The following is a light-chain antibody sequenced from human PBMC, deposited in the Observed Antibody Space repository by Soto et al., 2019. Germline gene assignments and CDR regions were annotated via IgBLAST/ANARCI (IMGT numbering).Light chain of an antibody. CDR1: SSDVGGYNY. CDR3: SSYTSSPYV. CDR2: DVS. V-gene: IGLV2-14*01. Sequence: QSALPQPASVSGSPGQSITISCTGTSSDVGGYNYVSWYQQHPGKAPKLMIYDVSNRPSGVSNRFSGSKSGNTASLTISGLQAEDEADYYCSSYTSSPYVFGTGTKVTV. J-gene: IGLJ1*01.